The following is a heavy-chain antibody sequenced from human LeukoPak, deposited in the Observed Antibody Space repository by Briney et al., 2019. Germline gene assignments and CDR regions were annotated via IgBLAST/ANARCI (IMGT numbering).Heavy chain of an antibody. CDR2: ISGSGGST. CDR1: GFTFSSYA. V-gene: IGHV3-23*01. Sequence: GGSLRLSCAASGFTFSSYAMSWVRQAPGKGLEWVSVISGSGGSTYYADSVKGRFTISRDNSKNTLYLQMNSLRAEDTAVYYCAKDHPQWLVLDYYYGMDVWGQGTTVTVSS. J-gene: IGHJ6*02. D-gene: IGHD6-19*01. CDR3: AKDHPQWLVLDYYYGMDV.